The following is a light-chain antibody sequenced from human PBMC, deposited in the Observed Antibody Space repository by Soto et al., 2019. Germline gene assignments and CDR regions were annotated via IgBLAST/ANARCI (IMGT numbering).Light chain of an antibody. J-gene: IGKJ2*01. V-gene: IGKV1-33*01. CDR3: QQCDKFPFT. CDR2: DAS. CDR1: PDINNY. Sequence: DVLMTQSPSSLSASVGDRVTITCQASPDINNYLNWYQQKPGKAPKLLIYDASNLETGVPLRFSGSRSGTEVTFTISSLQPEDIATYYFQQCDKFPFTFGQGTKLE.